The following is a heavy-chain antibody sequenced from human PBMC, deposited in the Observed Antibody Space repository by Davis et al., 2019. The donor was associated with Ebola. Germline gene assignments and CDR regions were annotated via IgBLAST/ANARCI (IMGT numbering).Heavy chain of an antibody. CDR2: IFYSRST. Sequence: GSLRPSCTLSGGSISSSSSYWGWLRQPPGTGLEWIGNIFYSRSTYYNPSLKSPVTISVDTSKHQFSVKVTSVTAADTAVYYCARGHTYGSMVYGLDVWGQGTTVTVSS. V-gene: IGHV4-39*01. CDR3: ARGHTYGSMVYGLDV. CDR1: GGSISSSSSY. J-gene: IGHJ6*02. D-gene: IGHD3-10*01.